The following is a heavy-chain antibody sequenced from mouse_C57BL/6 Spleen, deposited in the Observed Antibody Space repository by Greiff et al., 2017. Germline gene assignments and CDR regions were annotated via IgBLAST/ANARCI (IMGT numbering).Heavy chain of an antibody. J-gene: IGHJ2*01. D-gene: IGHD6-1*01. CDR1: GYTFTGYW. CDR2: ILPGSGST. Sequence: VQLQQSGAELMKPGASVKLSCKATGYTFTGYWIEWVKQRPGHGLEWIGEILPGSGSTNYNEKFKGKATFTADTSSNTAYMQLSSLTTKDSAIYYCARSFTTPLFDDWGQGTTLTVSS. V-gene: IGHV1-9*01. CDR3: ARSFTTPLFDD.